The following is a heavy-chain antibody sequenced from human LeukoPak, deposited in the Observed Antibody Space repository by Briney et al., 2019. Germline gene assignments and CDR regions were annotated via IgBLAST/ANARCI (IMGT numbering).Heavy chain of an antibody. Sequence: PSETLSLTCAVYGGSFSGYYWSWIRQPPGKGLEWIGEINHSGSTNYNPSLKSRVTISVDTSKNQFSLKLSSVTAADTAVYYCARDQSRGIAAASNNWFDPWGQGTLVTVSS. V-gene: IGHV4-34*01. CDR1: GGSFSGYY. CDR2: INHSGST. D-gene: IGHD6-13*01. CDR3: ARDQSRGIAAASNNWFDP. J-gene: IGHJ5*02.